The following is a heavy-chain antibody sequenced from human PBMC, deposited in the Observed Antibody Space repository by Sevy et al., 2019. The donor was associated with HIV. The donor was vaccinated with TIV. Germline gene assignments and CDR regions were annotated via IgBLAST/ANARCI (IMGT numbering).Heavy chain of an antibody. CDR1: GFTFSNYA. CDR2: ISYDGSNK. CDR3: ARVDEQRWLRLYYFDY. J-gene: IGHJ4*02. Sequence: LSLTCAASGFTFSNYAMHWVRQAPGKGLEWVAVISYDGSNKYYADSVKGRFTISRDNSKNTLYLQMNSLRAEDTAVYYCARVDEQRWLRLYYFDYRGQGTLVTVSS. D-gene: IGHD5-12*01. V-gene: IGHV3-30*04.